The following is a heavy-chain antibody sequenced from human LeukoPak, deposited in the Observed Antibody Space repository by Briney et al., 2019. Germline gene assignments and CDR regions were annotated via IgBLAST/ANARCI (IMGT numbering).Heavy chain of an antibody. CDR1: GYSFTSYW. CDR2: IYPGDSDT. Sequence: GESLKISCKSSGYSFTSYWIAWVRQMPGKGLEWMGIIYPGDSDTRYSPSFQGQVTISADKSISTAYLQWSSLKASDTAMYYCARLPFFFEPTTAFDYWGQGTLVTVSS. J-gene: IGHJ4*02. CDR3: ARLPFFFEPTTAFDY. D-gene: IGHD3-3*02. V-gene: IGHV5-51*01.